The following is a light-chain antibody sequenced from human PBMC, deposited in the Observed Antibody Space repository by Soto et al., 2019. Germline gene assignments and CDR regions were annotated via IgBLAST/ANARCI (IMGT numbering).Light chain of an antibody. Sequence: QSVLTQPPSASGTPGQRVSISCSGGTSNIGAEFVNWYQQFPGAAPKLLIYKNNERPSGVPDRFSGSTSGTSASLAISGLRAEDEATYDCASWDDTLRGWVFGGGTQLTVL. J-gene: IGLJ7*01. CDR1: TSNIGAEF. V-gene: IGLV1-47*01. CDR3: ASWDDTLRGWV. CDR2: KNN.